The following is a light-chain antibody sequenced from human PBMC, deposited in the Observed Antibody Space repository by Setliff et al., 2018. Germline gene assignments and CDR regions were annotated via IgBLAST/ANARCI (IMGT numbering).Light chain of an antibody. V-gene: IGLV2-14*01. CDR3: CSYTISSTRV. CDR1: SNDVSGYNY. J-gene: IGLJ1*01. CDR2: DVS. Sequence: QSALTQPPSASGSPGQSVTISCTGTSNDVSGYNYVSWYQQHPGKAPKLMIYDVSNRPSGVSDRFSGSKSGNTASLTISGLQAEDEADYYCCSYTISSTRVFGTGTKVTVL.